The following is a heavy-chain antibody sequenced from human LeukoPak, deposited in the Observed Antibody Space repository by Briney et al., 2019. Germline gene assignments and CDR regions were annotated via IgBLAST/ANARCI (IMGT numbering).Heavy chain of an antibody. Sequence: GGSLRLSCAASGFTFSSYAMSWVRQAPGKGLEWVAAISCSGGSTYYADFVKGRFTISRDNSKNTLYLQMNSLRAEDTAVYYCAQVVGRSTIAADAGYWGQGTLVTVSS. J-gene: IGHJ4*02. D-gene: IGHD6-13*01. CDR2: ISCSGGST. V-gene: IGHV3-23*01. CDR3: AQVVGRSTIAADAGY. CDR1: GFTFSSYA.